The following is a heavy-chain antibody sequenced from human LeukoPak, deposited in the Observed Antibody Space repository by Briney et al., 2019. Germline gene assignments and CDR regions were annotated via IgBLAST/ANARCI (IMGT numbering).Heavy chain of an antibody. D-gene: IGHD3-10*01. J-gene: IGHJ3*02. Sequence: ASVKVSCKASGYTFTGYYMHWVRQAPGEGLEWMGRINPNSGGTNYALKFQGRVTMTRDTSIRTAYMELSRLRSDDTAAYYCARSGEAFDIWGQGTMVTVSS. CDR1: GYTFTGYY. CDR3: ARSGEAFDI. V-gene: IGHV1-2*06. CDR2: INPNSGGT.